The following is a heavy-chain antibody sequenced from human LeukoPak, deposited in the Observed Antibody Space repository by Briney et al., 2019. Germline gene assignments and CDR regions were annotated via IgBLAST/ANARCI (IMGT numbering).Heavy chain of an antibody. J-gene: IGHJ4*02. D-gene: IGHD3-22*01. V-gene: IGHV3-23*01. Sequence: GGSLRLSCAASGFTFSSYAMSWVRQAPGKGLEWVSAISGSGGSTYYADSVKGRFTISRDNSKTTLYLKMNSLRAEGTAVYYCATRAGSSGYYWVDYWGQGTLVTVSS. CDR2: ISGSGGST. CDR1: GFTFSSYA. CDR3: ATRAGSSGYYWVDY.